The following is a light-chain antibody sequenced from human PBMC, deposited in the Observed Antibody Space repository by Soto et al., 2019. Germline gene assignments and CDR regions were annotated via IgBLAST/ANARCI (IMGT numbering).Light chain of an antibody. V-gene: IGKV3-15*01. CDR3: QQYNNWPQT. J-gene: IGKJ1*01. CDR2: GAS. Sequence: EIVMTQSPATLSVSPGGRATLSCRASQSISDTLAWYQQKPGQAPRLLIHGASTRAPGFPARFSGSGSGTEFTLTISSLQSEDFAVYYCQQYNNWPQTSGQGTKVDI. CDR1: QSISDT.